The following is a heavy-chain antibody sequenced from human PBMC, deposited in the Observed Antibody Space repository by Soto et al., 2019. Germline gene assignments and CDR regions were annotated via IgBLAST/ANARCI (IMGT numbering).Heavy chain of an antibody. D-gene: IGHD1-1*01. CDR2: IHQSGST. Sequence: QVQLQDSGPGLVKPSETLSLTCSFSGGSMSRYYWSWIRQPPGKGLEWIGNIHQSGSTNYNASLKSRVTISIDTSKSDFSLHLTSVTAADAAVYYCARDVRPTGLAYFDLWGRGTLVTVSS. CDR1: GGSMSRYY. CDR3: ARDVRPTGLAYFDL. J-gene: IGHJ2*01. V-gene: IGHV4-59*01.